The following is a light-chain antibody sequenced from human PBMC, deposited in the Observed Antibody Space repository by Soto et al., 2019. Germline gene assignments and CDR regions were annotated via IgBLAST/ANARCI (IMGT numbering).Light chain of an antibody. CDR3: QQSYSTPIT. CDR2: AAS. Sequence: DIQRTQSPSSLSASVGDRVPITCRASQSISSYLNWYQQRPGKAPKLPIYAASSLQSGVPSRFSGSGSGTDFTLTISSLQPEDFATYYCQQSYSTPITFGQGTRLEIK. V-gene: IGKV1-39*01. J-gene: IGKJ5*01. CDR1: QSISSY.